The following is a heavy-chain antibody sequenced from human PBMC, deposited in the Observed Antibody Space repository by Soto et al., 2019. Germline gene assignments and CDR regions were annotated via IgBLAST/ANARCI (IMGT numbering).Heavy chain of an antibody. Sequence: SETLSLTCAVSGGSISSSNWWSWVRQPPGKGLEWIGEIYHSGSTNYNPSLKSRGTISVDKSKNQFSLKLSSATPADTAVYYCASAWPPISPVPGIRTFAPWGQGPLLTVSS. CDR3: ASAWPPISPVPGIRTFAP. CDR2: IYHSGST. D-gene: IGHD6-19*01. CDR1: GGSISSSNW. V-gene: IGHV4-4*02. J-gene: IGHJ5*02.